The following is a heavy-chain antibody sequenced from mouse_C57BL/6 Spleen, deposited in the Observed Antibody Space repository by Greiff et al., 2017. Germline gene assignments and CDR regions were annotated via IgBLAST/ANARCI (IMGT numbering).Heavy chain of an antibody. CDR1: GFTFSSYG. J-gene: IGHJ2*01. Sequence: EVKLMESGGDLVKPGGSLTLSCAASGFTFSSYGMSWVRQTPDKRLEWVATISSGGSYTYYQDSVKGRFTLSRDNAKNTLYMQMSSLKSEDTAMYYSARQGGHFDYWGQGTTLTVSS. CDR2: ISSGGSYT. CDR3: ARQGGHFDY. V-gene: IGHV5-6*01.